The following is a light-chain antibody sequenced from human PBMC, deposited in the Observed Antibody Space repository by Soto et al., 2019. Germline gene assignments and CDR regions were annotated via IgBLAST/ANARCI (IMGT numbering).Light chain of an antibody. CDR3: AAWDDSLNGPV. V-gene: IGLV1-44*01. J-gene: IGLJ2*01. Sequence: QSVLTQPPSASGTPGQTVTISCSGSSSNIGSNTVNWYQQLPGTAPKLLIYNNNQQPSGVPDRFSGSNAGTSASLAISGLQAEDDADYYCAAWDDSLNGPVFGGGTKLTVL. CDR2: NNN. CDR1: SSNIGSNT.